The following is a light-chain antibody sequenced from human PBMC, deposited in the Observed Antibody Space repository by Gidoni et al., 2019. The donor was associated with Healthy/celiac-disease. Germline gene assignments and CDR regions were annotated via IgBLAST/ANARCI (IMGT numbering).Light chain of an antibody. V-gene: IGKV1-39*01. J-gene: IGKJ1*01. CDR1: QSISSY. Sequence: DIHMTPSPSSLSASVGDRVTIPCRASQSISSYLNWYQQKPGKAPKLLIYAASCLQSGVPSRFSGSGSWTDFTLTISSLQPEDFATYYCQQSYSTPWTFGQGTKVEIK. CDR2: AAS. CDR3: QQSYSTPWT.